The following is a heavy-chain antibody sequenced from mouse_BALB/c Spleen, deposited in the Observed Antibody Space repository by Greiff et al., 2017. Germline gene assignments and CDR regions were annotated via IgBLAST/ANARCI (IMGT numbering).Heavy chain of an antibody. J-gene: IGHJ4*01. CDR1: GYTFTSYN. D-gene: IGHD2-4*01. CDR2: IYPGNGDT. V-gene: IGHV1-12*01. CDR3: ARYDYDNYYAMDY. Sequence: LQQPGAELVKPGASVKMSCKASGYTFTSYNMHWVKQTPGQGLEWIGAIYPGNGDTSYNQKFKGKATLTADKSSSTAYMQLSSLTSEDSAVYYCARYDYDNYYAMDYWGQGTSVTVSS.